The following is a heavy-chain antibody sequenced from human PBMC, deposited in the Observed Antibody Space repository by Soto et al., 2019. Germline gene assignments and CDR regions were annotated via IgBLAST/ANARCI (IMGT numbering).Heavy chain of an antibody. V-gene: IGHV1-2*02. CDR2: INPATGAA. J-gene: IGHJ3*02. CDR3: ARGGGVGVAGSAAFDM. CDR1: GYPVTAYY. D-gene: IGHD3-3*01. Sequence: QLHLVQSGAVVKKPGASVTVSCSASGYPVTAYYMHWVRQAPGRGLEWMGGINPATGAAKYTQTFRGRVTLTRATSPSTVFMDLGGLTSADPAVFSCARGGGVGVAGSAAFDMWGQGTLVTVSS.